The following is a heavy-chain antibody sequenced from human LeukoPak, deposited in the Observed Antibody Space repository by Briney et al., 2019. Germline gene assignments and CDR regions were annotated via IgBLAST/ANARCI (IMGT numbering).Heavy chain of an antibody. CDR1: GYAFTSYG. V-gene: IGHV1-18*01. J-gene: IGHJ4*02. D-gene: IGHD2-8*01. Sequence: ASVKVSCKASGYAFTSYGISWVRQAPGQGLEWMGWISAYNGNTNYAQKLQGRVTMTTDTSTSTAYMELRSLRSDDTAVYYCARDSTNCTNGVCYLGYWGQGTLVTVSS. CDR3: ARDSTNCTNGVCYLGY. CDR2: ISAYNGNT.